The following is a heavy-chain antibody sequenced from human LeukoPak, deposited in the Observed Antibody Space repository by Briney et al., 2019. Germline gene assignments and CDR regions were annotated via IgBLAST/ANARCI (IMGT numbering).Heavy chain of an antibody. V-gene: IGHV3-23*01. CDR2: ISGSGGST. CDR1: GFTFSSYG. D-gene: IGHD2-2*01. Sequence: GGSLRLSCAASGFTFSSYGMGWVRQAPGKGLEWVSAISGSGGSTYYADSVKGRFTISRDNSKNTLYLQMNSLRAEDTAVYYCAKFSVVPAAKAAPEYWGQGTLVTVSS. CDR3: AKFSVVPAAKAAPEY. J-gene: IGHJ4*02.